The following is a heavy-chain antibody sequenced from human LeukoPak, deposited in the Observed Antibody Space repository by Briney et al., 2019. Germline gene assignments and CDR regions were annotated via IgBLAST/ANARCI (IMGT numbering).Heavy chain of an antibody. CDR2: ISSSSSAI. Sequence: GGSLRLSCAASGFTFSNYTMNWVRQAPGKGLEWVSYISSSSSAIFYADSVKGRFTISRDNAKNSLYLQMNSLRAEDTAVYYCAKGSGWEMSYYYYYMDVWGKGTTVTISS. D-gene: IGHD1-26*01. CDR1: GFTFSNYT. V-gene: IGHV3-48*01. CDR3: AKGSGWEMSYYYYYMDV. J-gene: IGHJ6*03.